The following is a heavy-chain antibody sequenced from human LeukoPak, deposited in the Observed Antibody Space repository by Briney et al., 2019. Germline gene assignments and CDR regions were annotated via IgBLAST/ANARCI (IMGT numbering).Heavy chain of an antibody. V-gene: IGHV3-21*04. J-gene: IGHJ4*02. CDR2: ITGNSNYI. CDR1: GFTFSIYS. Sequence: GGSLRLSCAASGFTFSIYSINWVRQAPGKGLEWVSFITGNSNYIYYADSVKGRFTISRDNAKNSLYLQMNSLRAEDTALYYCARDTYGSVSPFDYWGQGTLVTVSS. CDR3: ARDTYGSVSPFDY. D-gene: IGHD3-10*01.